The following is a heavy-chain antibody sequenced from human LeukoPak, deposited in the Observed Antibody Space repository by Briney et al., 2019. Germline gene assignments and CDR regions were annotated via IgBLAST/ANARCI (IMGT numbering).Heavy chain of an antibody. D-gene: IGHD4-23*01. CDR1: NYTFTSYG. CDR3: ARVDKVVTSFDY. V-gene: IGHV1-18*01. CDR2: INAYNGDT. Sequence: ASVKVSCKASNYTFTSYGISWVRQAPGQGLEWMAWINAYNGDTNYAQKFQGRVTLTTDTSTSTVYMELSSLRSEDTAVYYCARVDKVVTSFDYWGQGTLVTVSS. J-gene: IGHJ4*02.